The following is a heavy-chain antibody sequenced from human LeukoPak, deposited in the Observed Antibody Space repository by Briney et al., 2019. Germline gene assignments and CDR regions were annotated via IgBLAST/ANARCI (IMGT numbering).Heavy chain of an antibody. J-gene: IGHJ3*02. CDR2: IYYSGST. CDR1: GGSISSYY. V-gene: IGHV4-59*01. D-gene: IGHD3-22*01. Sequence: SETLSLTCTVSGGSISSYYWSWIRQPPGKGLEWIGYIYYSGSTNYNPSLKSRVTISVDTSKNQFSLKLSSVTAADTAVYYCAREDSRGAFDIWGQGTMVTVSS. CDR3: AREDSRGAFDI.